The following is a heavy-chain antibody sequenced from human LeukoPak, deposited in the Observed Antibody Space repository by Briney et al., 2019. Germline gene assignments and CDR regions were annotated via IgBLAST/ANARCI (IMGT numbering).Heavy chain of an antibody. D-gene: IGHD6-13*01. CDR1: GLTFSDYG. CDR2: ISTDGSHK. CDR3: AKDGTSSWFGEAT. V-gene: IGHV3-30*18. Sequence: GGSLRLSCAASGLTFSDYGMQWVRQPPGKGLEWVALISTDGSHKDYADSVKGRFTLSRDNSKNTLYLQMNSLRVEDTAVYYCAKDGTSSWFGEATWGQGTLVTVSS. J-gene: IGHJ5*02.